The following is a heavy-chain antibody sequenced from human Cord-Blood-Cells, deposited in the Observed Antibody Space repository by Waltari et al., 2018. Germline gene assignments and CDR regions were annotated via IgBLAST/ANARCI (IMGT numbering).Heavy chain of an antibody. CDR3: ARDSSSWYYYYYYMDV. V-gene: IGHV1-3*01. J-gene: IGHJ6*03. D-gene: IGHD6-13*01. CDR1: GYTFTSYA. Sequence: QVQLVQSGAEVKKPGASVKVSCKASGYTFTSYAMHWVRQAPGQRLEWMGWINAGNGKTKYSQKFQGRVTITRDTSASTAYMELSSLRSEDTAVYYCARDSSSWYYYYYYMDVWGKGTTVTVSS. CDR2: INAGNGKT.